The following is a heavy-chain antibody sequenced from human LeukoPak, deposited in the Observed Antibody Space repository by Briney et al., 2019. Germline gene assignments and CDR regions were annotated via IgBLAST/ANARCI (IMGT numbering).Heavy chain of an antibody. Sequence: SETLSLTCTVSGGSISSYYWSWIRQPPGKGLEWIGYIYYSGSTNYNPSLKSRVTISVDTSKNQFSLKLSSVTAADTAVYYCARGPRDFTFDYWGQGTLVTVSS. D-gene: IGHD2/OR15-2a*01. J-gene: IGHJ4*02. V-gene: IGHV4-59*01. CDR1: GGSISSYY. CDR3: ARGPRDFTFDY. CDR2: IYYSGST.